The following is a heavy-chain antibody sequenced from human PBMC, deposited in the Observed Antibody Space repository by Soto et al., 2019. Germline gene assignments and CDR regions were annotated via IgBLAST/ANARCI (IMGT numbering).Heavy chain of an antibody. CDR3: ARESMTLTYYFDY. D-gene: IGHD3-16*01. CDR1: GGSVSSGAYY. J-gene: IGHJ4*02. Sequence: SETLSLTCTVSGGSVSSGAYYWSWVRQPPGKGLEWIGYIYYSGSTYYNPSLQSRVTISVDTSKNRFSLVLSSVTAADTAVYYCARESMTLTYYFDYWGQGTLVTVSS. V-gene: IGHV4-30-4*01. CDR2: IYYSGST.